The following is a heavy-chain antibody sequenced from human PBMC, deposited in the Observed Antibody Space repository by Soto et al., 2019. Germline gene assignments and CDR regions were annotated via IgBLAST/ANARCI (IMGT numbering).Heavy chain of an antibody. CDR2: IYYSGST. D-gene: IGHD2-2*01. CDR3: ARDIVVPAACGVDP. V-gene: IGHV4-31*03. J-gene: IGHJ5*02. CDR1: GGSISSGGYY. Sequence: QVQLQESGPGLVKPSQTLSLTCTVSGGSISSGGYYWSGIRQHPGKGLEWIGYIYYSGSTYYNPFLKSRVTISVDTSKNQSSLKLSSVTAADTAEYYCARDIVVPAACGVDPWGQGTLVTVSS.